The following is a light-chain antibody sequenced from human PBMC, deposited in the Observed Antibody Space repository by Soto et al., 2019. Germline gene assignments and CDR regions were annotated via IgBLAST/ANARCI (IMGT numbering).Light chain of an antibody. Sequence: EIVLTQSPATLSSSPGERATLSRRASQSVSSYLAWYQQKPGQAPRLLIYDASNRATGIPARFSGSGSGTDFTLTISSLEPEDFAVYYCQQRSNWPPTFGPGTKVDIK. V-gene: IGKV3-11*01. CDR3: QQRSNWPPT. CDR2: DAS. J-gene: IGKJ3*01. CDR1: QSVSSY.